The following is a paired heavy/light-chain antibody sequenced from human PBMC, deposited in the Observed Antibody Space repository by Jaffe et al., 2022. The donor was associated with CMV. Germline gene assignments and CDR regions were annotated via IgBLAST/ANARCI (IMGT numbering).Heavy chain of an antibody. V-gene: IGHV3-33*08. CDR3: ARDRGSGSQTGGYFDL. Sequence: QVQLVESGGDVVQPGRSLRLSCAASGFTFSSYGMHWVRQAPGKGLEWVAIIWFDGSIKYYADSVKGRFTISRDNFENTLHLQLNSLRADDTAMYYCARDRGSGSQTGGYFDLWGRGTLVTVSS. D-gene: IGHD1-26*01. CDR1: GFTFSSYG. CDR2: IWFDGSIK. J-gene: IGHJ2*01.
Light chain of an antibody. CDR3: QQYYGIPRWT. Sequence: DIVMTQSPDSLAVSLGERATINCKSSQSVLYRSNNKNYLAWYQQKPGQPPKLLIYWASTRESGVPDRFSGSGSGTDFTLTISSLQAEDVAVYYCQQYYGIPRWTFGQGTKVEIK. V-gene: IGKV4-1*01. CDR1: QSVLYRSNNKNY. J-gene: IGKJ1*01. CDR2: WAS.